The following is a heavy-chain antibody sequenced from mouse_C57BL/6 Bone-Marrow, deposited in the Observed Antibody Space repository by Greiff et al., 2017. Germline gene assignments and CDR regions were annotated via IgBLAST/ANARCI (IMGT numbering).Heavy chain of an antibody. Sequence: QVQLKQSGAELVKPGASVKLSCKASGYTFTEYTIHWVKQRSGQGLEWIGWFYPGSGSIKYNEKFKDKATLTADKSSSTVYMELSRLTSEDSAVYFCARHEDRLGDWDWYFDVWGTGTTVTVSS. CDR2: FYPGSGSI. CDR3: ARHEDRLGDWDWYFDV. V-gene: IGHV1-62-2*01. D-gene: IGHD4-1*01. J-gene: IGHJ1*03. CDR1: GYTFTEYT.